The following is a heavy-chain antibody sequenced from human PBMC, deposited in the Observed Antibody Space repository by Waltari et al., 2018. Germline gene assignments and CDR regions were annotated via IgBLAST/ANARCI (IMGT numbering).Heavy chain of an antibody. Sequence: EVQLLASGGGLVQPGGSLRLCCAASEFTFSSYSLCWIRKAPGKGLEWFSVISYNGGSTYYADSVKGRFTISRDNSKNTLYLQMNSLRAEDTAVYYCATTFTSSWYYYWGQGTLVTVSS. CDR3: ATTFTSSWYYY. J-gene: IGHJ4*02. CDR2: ISYNGGST. V-gene: IGHV3-23*01. CDR1: EFTFSSYS. D-gene: IGHD6-13*01.